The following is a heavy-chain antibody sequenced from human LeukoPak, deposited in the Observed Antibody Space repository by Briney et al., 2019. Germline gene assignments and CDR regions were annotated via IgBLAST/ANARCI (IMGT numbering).Heavy chain of an antibody. V-gene: IGHV3-23*01. D-gene: IGHD2-2*01. J-gene: IGHJ6*02. CDR2: ISGSGGST. CDR1: GFTFSSYA. CDR3: AKDPAYCISTSCYFLSAVGMDV. Sequence: PGGSLRLSCAASGFTFSSYAMSWVRQAPGKGLEWVSAISGSGGSTYYADSVKGRFTISRDNSKNTLSLQMNSLRAEDTAVYYCAKDPAYCISTSCYFLSAVGMDVWGQGTTVTVSS.